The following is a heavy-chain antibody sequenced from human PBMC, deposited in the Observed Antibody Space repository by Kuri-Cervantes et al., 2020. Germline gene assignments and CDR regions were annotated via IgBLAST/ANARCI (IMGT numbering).Heavy chain of an antibody. CDR1: GYNFANYW. J-gene: IGHJ3*02. Sequence: GESLKISCKGSGYNFANYWIGWVRQMPGKGLEWMGIIYPGDSETKYSPSFQGHVTISVDKSITTSYLQWRSLKASDRAMYYCARRDHDYDGSDFIRGALDTWGQGTMVTVSS. CDR2: IYPGDSET. CDR3: ARRDHDYDGSDFIRGALDT. V-gene: IGHV5-51*01. D-gene: IGHD3-22*01.